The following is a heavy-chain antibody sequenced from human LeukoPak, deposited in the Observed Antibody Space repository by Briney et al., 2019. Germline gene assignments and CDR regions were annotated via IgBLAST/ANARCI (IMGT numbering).Heavy chain of an antibody. V-gene: IGHV3-11*06. J-gene: IGHJ3*02. CDR3: ARVGDYVWGSYPRMAFDI. CDR2: ISSSSSYT. Sequence: GALRLSCAASGFTVSDYYMSWIRQAPGKGLEGVSYISSSSSYTNYADSVKGRFTISRDNAKNSLYLQMNSLRAEDTAVYYCARVGDYVWGSYPRMAFDIWGQGTMVTVSS. CDR1: GFTVSDYY. D-gene: IGHD3-16*02.